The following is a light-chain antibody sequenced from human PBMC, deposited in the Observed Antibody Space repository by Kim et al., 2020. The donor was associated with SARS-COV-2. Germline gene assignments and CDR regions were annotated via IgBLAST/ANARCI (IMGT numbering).Light chain of an antibody. V-gene: IGKV3-20*01. CDR3: QQYGTSPLT. CDR2: GAS. CDR1: QTLSSNY. Sequence: LSPGETATVSRRASQTLSSNYLAWYPQTPGKAPRLLIYGASSRATGIPDRFSGSGSETDFTLTISRLDPEDFAMYYCQQYGTSPLTFGGGTKLEI. J-gene: IGKJ4*01.